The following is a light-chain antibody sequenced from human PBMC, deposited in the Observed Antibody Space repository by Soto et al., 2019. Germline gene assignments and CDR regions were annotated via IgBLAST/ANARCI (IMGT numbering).Light chain of an antibody. CDR1: QTISSW. Sequence: DIQMTQSPSTLSGSVGDRVTITCRASQTISSWLAWYQQKPGKAPKLLIYKASTLKSGVPSRFSGSGSGTEFTLIISSLQPDDFATYYCQQYNSHDDIAFGRGTKVEIK. V-gene: IGKV1-5*03. J-gene: IGKJ4*01. CDR3: QQYNSHDDIA. CDR2: KAS.